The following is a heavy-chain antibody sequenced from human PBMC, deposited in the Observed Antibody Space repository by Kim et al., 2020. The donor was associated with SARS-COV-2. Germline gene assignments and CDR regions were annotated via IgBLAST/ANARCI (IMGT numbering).Heavy chain of an antibody. CDR3: AIAYSSGWSPGWDYYYYMD. V-gene: IGHV1-69*04. CDR2: IIPILGIA. Sequence: SVKVSCKASGGTFSSYAISWVRQAPGQGLEWMGRIIPILGIANYAQKFQGRVTITADKSTSTAYMELSSLRSEDTAVYYCAIAYSSGWSPGWDYYYYMD. CDR1: GGTFSSYA. J-gene: IGHJ6*03. D-gene: IGHD6-19*01.